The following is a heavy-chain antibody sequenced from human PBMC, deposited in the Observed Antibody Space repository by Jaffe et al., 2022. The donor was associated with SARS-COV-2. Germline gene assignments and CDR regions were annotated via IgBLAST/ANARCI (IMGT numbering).Heavy chain of an antibody. CDR3: AKVPGKFCAGGACVYDF. CDR1: GFTFGSFA. V-gene: IGHV3-23*04. CDR2: ITHSGGGI. D-gene: IGHD2-21*01. J-gene: IGHJ4*02. Sequence: EVDLVESGGGLALPGGSLRLSCAASGFTFGSFAMGWVRQSPGKGLEWVSVITHSGGGIYYADFAKGRFTISRDNSANTLFLHMYNLRAEDTATYYCAKVPGKFCAGGACVYDFWGQGTLVTVSS.